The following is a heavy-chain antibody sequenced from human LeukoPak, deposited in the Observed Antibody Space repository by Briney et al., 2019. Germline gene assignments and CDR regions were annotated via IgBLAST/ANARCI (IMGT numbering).Heavy chain of an antibody. D-gene: IGHD6-13*01. J-gene: IGHJ4*02. CDR1: GFTFSNYA. CDR2: IAGGIGTT. Sequence: GGSLRLSCAASGFTFSNYAMNWFRQAPGKGLEWVSAIAGGIGTTFYADSVKGRFTISRDNSKNKLYLQLRSLRAEDTAVYYCAKDLTAAPGEVFQFDYWGQGTRVTVS. CDR3: AKDLTAAPGEVFQFDY. V-gene: IGHV3-23*01.